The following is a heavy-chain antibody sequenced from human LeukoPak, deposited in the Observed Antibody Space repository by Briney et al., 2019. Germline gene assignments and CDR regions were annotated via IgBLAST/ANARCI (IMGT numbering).Heavy chain of an antibody. V-gene: IGHV1-69*06. CDR2: IIPIFDAA. CDR3: ARGRPTTSIAAAGVNWFDP. J-gene: IGHJ5*02. Sequence: ASVKVSCKASGDTFSNYAISWVRQAPGQGLEWMGGIIPIFDAANYAQKFQGRVTITADKSTSTAYMELSSLRSEDTAVYYCARGRPTTSIAAAGVNWFDPWGQGTLVTVSS. CDR1: GDTFSNYA. D-gene: IGHD6-13*01.